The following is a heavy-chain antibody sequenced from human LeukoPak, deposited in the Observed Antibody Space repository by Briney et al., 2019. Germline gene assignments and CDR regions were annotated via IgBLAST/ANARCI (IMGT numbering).Heavy chain of an antibody. J-gene: IGHJ4*01. CDR1: GYTFTGYY. CDR3: ARGMLYDNSGYYSPGYFDY. Sequence: ASVKVSCKASGYTFTGYYMHWVRQAPGQGLEWMGWINPNSGGTNYAQKFQGWVTMTRDTSISTAYMELSRLRSDDTAVYYCARGMLYDNSGYYSPGYFDYWGQGTLVTVSS. CDR2: INPNSGGT. D-gene: IGHD3-22*01. V-gene: IGHV1-2*04.